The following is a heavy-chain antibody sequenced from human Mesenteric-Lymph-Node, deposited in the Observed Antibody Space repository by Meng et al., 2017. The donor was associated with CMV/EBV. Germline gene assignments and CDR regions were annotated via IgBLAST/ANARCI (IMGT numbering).Heavy chain of an antibody. J-gene: IGHJ4*02. Sequence: GESLKISCAASGFTFYSYAMTWVRQVPGKGLEWVSAISATGGDTYYTDSVKGRFTVSRDNSKNTLYLQMNSLRAEDTAVYYCAKTDDRDFYDYWRGYYPPFDYWGQGTLVTVSS. CDR3: AKTDDRDFYDYWRGYYPPFDY. V-gene: IGHV3-23*01. CDR1: GFTFYSYA. CDR2: ISATGGDT. D-gene: IGHD3-3*01.